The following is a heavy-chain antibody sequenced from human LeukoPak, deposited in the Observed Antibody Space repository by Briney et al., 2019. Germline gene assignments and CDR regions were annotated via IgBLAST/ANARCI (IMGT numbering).Heavy chain of an antibody. CDR3: ARVRGDYFDYYGSGSYDY. J-gene: IGHJ4*02. V-gene: IGHV1-8*02. CDR1: GYTFTGYY. CDR2: MNPNSGNT. Sequence: GASVKVSCKASGYTFTGYYMHWVRQAPGQGLEWMGWMNPNSGNTGYAQKFQGRVTMTRNTSISTAYMELSSLRSEDTAVYYCARVRGDYFDYYGSGSYDYWGQGTLVTVSS. D-gene: IGHD3-10*01.